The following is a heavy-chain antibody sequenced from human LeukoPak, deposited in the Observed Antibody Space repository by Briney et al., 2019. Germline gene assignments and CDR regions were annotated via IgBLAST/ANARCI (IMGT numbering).Heavy chain of an antibody. D-gene: IGHD4-17*01. CDR2: ISGSGGST. CDR3: AKTPMRTTVTNFDY. Sequence: GGSLRLSCAASGFTFSSYAMSWVRQAPGKGLEWVSAISGSGGSTYYADSVKGRFTIPRDNSKNTLYLQMNSLRAEDTAVYYCAKTPMRTTVTNFDYWGQGTLVTVSS. CDR1: GFTFSSYA. V-gene: IGHV3-23*01. J-gene: IGHJ4*02.